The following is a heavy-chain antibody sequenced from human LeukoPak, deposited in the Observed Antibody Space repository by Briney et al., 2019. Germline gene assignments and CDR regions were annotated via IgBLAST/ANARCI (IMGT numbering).Heavy chain of an antibody. V-gene: IGHV3-23*01. D-gene: IGHD3-10*01. Sequence: GGSLRLSCAASGLTFSSYSMSWVRHPPGKGREWVSAMPGNGGSTYYTDSAKDRLTISRDNSKNTMYIQMHSLRAEDTAVYYCEKEGDTRVRGFDYWGQGTLATVSS. CDR1: GLTFSSYS. CDR3: EKEGDTRVRGFDY. J-gene: IGHJ4*02. CDR2: MPGNGGST.